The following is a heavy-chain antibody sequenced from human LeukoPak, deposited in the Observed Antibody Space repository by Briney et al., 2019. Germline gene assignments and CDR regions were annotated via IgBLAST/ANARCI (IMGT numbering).Heavy chain of an antibody. D-gene: IGHD1-26*01. CDR3: VKPSGRYGPYFDY. V-gene: IGHV3-64D*09. Sequence: PGGSLRLSCSASGFTFSSYAMHWVRQAPGEGLEYVSSISCNWCSTYYTDPVKGRFTISRDKSKCTLYLQMSSLRAEDTAIYYCVKPSGRYGPYFDYWGQGSLVTVSS. CDR1: GFTFSSYA. J-gene: IGHJ4*02. CDR2: ISCNWCST.